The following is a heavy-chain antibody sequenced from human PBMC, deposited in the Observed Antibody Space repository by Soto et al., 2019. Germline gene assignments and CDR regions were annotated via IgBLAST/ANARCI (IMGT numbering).Heavy chain of an antibody. Sequence: GGSLRLSCAASGFTFSSYWMSWVRQAPGKGLEWVANIKQDGSEKYYVDSVKGRFTISRDNAKNSLYLQMNSLRAEDTAVYYCARFYYDSSGYLPSPYYYYYGMDVWGLGTTVTV. CDR1: GFTFSSYW. V-gene: IGHV3-7*04. CDR2: IKQDGSEK. CDR3: ARFYYDSSGYLPSPYYYYYGMDV. D-gene: IGHD3-22*01. J-gene: IGHJ6*02.